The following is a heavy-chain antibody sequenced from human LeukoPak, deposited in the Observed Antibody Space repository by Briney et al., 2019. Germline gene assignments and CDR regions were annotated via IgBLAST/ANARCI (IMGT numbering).Heavy chain of an antibody. CDR3: AKDGYYGSGTKNYFDY. CDR1: GFTFDDYA. D-gene: IGHD3-10*01. V-gene: IGHV3-9*01. J-gene: IGHJ4*02. Sequence: GRSLRLSCAASGFTFDDYAMHWVRQAPGKGQEWVSGISWNSGSIVYADSVKGRFTISRDNAKNSLFLQMNSLRAEDTALYYCAKDGYYGSGTKNYFDYWGQGTLVTVSS. CDR2: ISWNSGSI.